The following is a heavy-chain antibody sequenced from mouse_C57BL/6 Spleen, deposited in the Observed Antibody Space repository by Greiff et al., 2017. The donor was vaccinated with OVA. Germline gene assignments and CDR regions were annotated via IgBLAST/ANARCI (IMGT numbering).Heavy chain of an antibody. CDR1: GFTFSSYA. Sequence: DVKLVESGGGLVKPGGSLKLSCAASGFTFSSYAMSWVRQTPEKRLEWVATISDGGSYTYYPDNVKGRFTISRDNAKTNLYLQMSHLKSEDTAMYYCARDYGSSPYWYFDVWGTGTTVTVSS. D-gene: IGHD1-1*01. CDR2: ISDGGSYT. V-gene: IGHV5-4*01. CDR3: ARDYGSSPYWYFDV. J-gene: IGHJ1*03.